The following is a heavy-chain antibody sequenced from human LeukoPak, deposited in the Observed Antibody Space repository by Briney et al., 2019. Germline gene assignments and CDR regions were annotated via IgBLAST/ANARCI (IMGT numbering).Heavy chain of an antibody. Sequence: GGSLRLSCAASGFTFSSYALSWVRQAPGEGLEWVSAISGSGGSTFYADSVKGRFTISRDKSKNTLYLQMNSLRAEDTAVYYCARVQRGEMATFDYWGQGTLVTVSS. J-gene: IGHJ4*02. V-gene: IGHV3-23*01. CDR2: ISGSGGST. CDR1: GFTFSSYA. CDR3: ARVQRGEMATFDY. D-gene: IGHD5-24*01.